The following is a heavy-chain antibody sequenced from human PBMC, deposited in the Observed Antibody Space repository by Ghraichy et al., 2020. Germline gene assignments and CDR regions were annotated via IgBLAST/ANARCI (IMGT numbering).Heavy chain of an antibody. D-gene: IGHD2-15*01. J-gene: IGHJ4*02. CDR3: ARESVRYCSGGSCYDY. CDR2: ISSSSSYI. V-gene: IGHV3-21*01. CDR1: GFTFSSYS. Sequence: GESLNISCAASGFTFSSYSMNWVRQAPGKGLEWVSSISSSSSYIYYADSVKGRFTISRDNAKNSLYLQMNSLRAEDTAVYYCARESVRYCSGGSCYDYWGQGTLVTVSS.